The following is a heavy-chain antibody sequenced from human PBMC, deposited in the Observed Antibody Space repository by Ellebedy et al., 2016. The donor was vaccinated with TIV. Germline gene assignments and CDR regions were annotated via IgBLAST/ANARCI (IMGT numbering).Heavy chain of an antibody. CDR1: GGSISSYY. Sequence: MPSETLSLTCTVSGGSISSYYWSWIRQPAGKGLEWIGRIYTSGSTNYNPSLKSRVTMSVDTSKNQFSLKLSSVTAADTAVYYCARDTERCSSTSCYVTSDYWGQGTLVTVSS. CDR3: ARDTERCSSTSCYVTSDY. V-gene: IGHV4-4*07. D-gene: IGHD2-2*01. J-gene: IGHJ4*02. CDR2: IYTSGST.